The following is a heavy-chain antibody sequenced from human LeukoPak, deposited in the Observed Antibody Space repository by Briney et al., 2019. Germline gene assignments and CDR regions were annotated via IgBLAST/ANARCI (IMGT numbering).Heavy chain of an antibody. CDR2: INHSGST. Sequence: SETLSLICAVYGGSFRGYYWSWIRQPRRKGLEWVGEINHSGSTNYNPSLKSRGTISVDTSKNQFSLKLSSVTAADTAVYYCARGPITMVRGAPIRYWGQGTLVTVSS. D-gene: IGHD3-10*01. V-gene: IGHV4-34*01. J-gene: IGHJ4*02. CDR1: GGSFRGYY. CDR3: ARGPITMVRGAPIRY.